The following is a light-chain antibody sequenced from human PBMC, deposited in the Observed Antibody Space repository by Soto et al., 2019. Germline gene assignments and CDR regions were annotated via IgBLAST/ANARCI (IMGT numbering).Light chain of an antibody. Sequence: QSVLTQPASVSGSPGQTITISCTGTSADIGSLNLVSWYQQHPGKAPKLIIYEGTKRPPGVSNRFSGPKSGNTASLTISGLQAEDEAYYHCCSYVGTHIVVFGGGTKLTVL. J-gene: IGLJ2*01. CDR3: CSYVGTHIVV. CDR1: SADIGSLNL. CDR2: EGT. V-gene: IGLV2-23*01.